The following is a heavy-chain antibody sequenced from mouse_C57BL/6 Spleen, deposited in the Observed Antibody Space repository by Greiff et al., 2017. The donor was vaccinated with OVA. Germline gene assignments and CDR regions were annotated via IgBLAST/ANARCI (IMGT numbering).Heavy chain of an antibody. D-gene: IGHD1-1*01. CDR2: INPNNGGT. Sequence: EVQLQESGPELVKPGASVKIPCKASGYTFTDYNMDWVKQSHGKSLEWIGDINPNNGGTIYNQKFKGKATLTVDKSSSTAYMELNSLTSEDSAVYYCARDYGSSPYYFDYWGQGTTLTVSS. CDR3: ARDYGSSPYYFDY. V-gene: IGHV1-18*01. J-gene: IGHJ2*01. CDR1: GYTFTDYN.